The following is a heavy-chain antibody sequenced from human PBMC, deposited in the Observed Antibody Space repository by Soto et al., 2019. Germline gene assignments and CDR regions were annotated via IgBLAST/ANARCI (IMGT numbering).Heavy chain of an antibody. CDR1: GFPFSFYG. CDR2: IVSDGSAI. CDR3: ARDDAFDNENGFDL. J-gene: IGHJ3*01. D-gene: IGHD3-3*02. V-gene: IGHV3-33*01. Sequence: GGSLRLSCAVSGFPFSFYGFHWVRQSPGKGLEWLGVIVSDGSAIYHADSLEGRFFISRDNSKDILYLQMNSLRVEDTAVYYCARDDAFDNENGFDLWGQGTTVPVSS.